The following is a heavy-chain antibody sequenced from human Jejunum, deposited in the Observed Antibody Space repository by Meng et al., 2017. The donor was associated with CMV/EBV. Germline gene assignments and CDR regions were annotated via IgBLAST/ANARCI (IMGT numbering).Heavy chain of an antibody. Sequence: SLELSCVAPGFSLEDFWMDWVRQAPGRGLEWVAKIRYDGGERYYVNSVESRFFIYRDNAKNSLYLQMNSLRAEDSAIYYCTRALDYWGQGTLVTVSS. CDR2: IRYDGGER. CDR1: GFSLEDFW. V-gene: IGHV3-7*04. J-gene: IGHJ4*02. CDR3: TRALDY.